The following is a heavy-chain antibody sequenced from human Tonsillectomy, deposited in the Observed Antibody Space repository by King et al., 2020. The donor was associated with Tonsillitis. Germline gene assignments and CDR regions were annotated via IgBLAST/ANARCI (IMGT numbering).Heavy chain of an antibody. CDR2: IYSGGSST. V-gene: IGHV3-23*03. D-gene: IGHD6-19*01. CDR3: AKVPYEYSSDWYGVVHAPFDY. J-gene: IGHJ4*02. Sequence: VQLVESGGGLVQPGGSLRLSCAASGYTFSSYAMSWVRQAPGRGLEWVSIIYSGGSSTYYADSVKGRFTISRDNSKNTLYLQMNSLRAEDTAIYYCAKVPYEYSSDWYGVVHAPFDYWGQGTLVTVSS. CDR1: GYTFSSYA.